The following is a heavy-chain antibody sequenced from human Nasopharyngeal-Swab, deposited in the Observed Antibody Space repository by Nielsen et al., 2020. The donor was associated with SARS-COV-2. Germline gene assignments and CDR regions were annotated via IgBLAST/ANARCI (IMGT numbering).Heavy chain of an antibody. CDR3: ARIVDYYGPGSFPFFDF. Sequence: WIRQPPGKALEWLAHIFSNDKKSNNSSLKTRVTISKDTSKSQVVLTMTNMDPVDTATYYCARIVDYYGPGSFPFFDFWGQGIPVTVSS. D-gene: IGHD3-10*01. CDR2: IFSNDKK. J-gene: IGHJ4*02. V-gene: IGHV2-26*01.